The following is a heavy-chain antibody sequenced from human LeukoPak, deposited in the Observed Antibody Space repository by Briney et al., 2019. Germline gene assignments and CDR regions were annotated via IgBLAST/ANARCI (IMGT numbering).Heavy chain of an antibody. CDR3: ARSGLATCHY. CDR1: GFIFTDYA. Sequence: GGSLRLSCQASGFIFTDYAMSCVRQAPGKGLEWVSSINNGGGGTFFADSVKGRFTISRDDSRGMVYLQMNSLSAEDTAVYYCARSGLATCHYWGQGTLVTVSS. J-gene: IGHJ4*02. V-gene: IGHV3-23*01. CDR2: INNGGGGT. D-gene: IGHD3-10*01.